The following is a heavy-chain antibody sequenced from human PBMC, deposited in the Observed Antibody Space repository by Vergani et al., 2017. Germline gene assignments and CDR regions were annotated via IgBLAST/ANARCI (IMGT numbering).Heavy chain of an antibody. V-gene: IGHV4-59*01. D-gene: IGHD3-3*01. CDR3: AGGLSDYDFWSGYYGAYYYMDV. CDR2: IYYSGST. Sequence: QVQLQESGPGLVKPSETLSLTCTVSGGSISSYYWSWIRQPPGKGLEWIGYIYYSGSTNYNPSLKSRVTISVDTSKNQFSLKLSSVTAADTAVYYCAGGLSDYDFWSGYYGAYYYMDVWGKGTTVTVSS. CDR1: GGSISSYY. J-gene: IGHJ6*03.